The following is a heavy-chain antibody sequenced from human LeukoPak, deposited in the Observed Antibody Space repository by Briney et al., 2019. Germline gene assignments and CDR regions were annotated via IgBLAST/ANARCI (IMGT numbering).Heavy chain of an antibody. J-gene: IGHJ5*02. V-gene: IGHV1-2*02. CDR1: GYTFTRYY. Sequence: ASVKVSCKASGYTFTRYYMHWVRQPPAQGLEWMGWINHNSGGTNYAQKFQGRVNMTRDTSISTAYMDLSRLTSDDTAVYYCARGGGSYYWFDPWGQGTLVTVSS. CDR3: ARGGGSYYWFDP. CDR2: INHNSGGT. D-gene: IGHD1-26*01.